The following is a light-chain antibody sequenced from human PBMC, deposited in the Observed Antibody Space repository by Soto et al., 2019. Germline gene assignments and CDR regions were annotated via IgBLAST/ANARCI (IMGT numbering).Light chain of an antibody. CDR1: QSVIGRQ. J-gene: IGKJ1*01. Sequence: EIVLTQSPGTLSLSPGEIATLSCRASQSVIGRQLAWYQHKPGQAPRLLMYGVSSRATGIPDRFTGSGSGTDFTLTISRLEPEDFAVYYCQQYGSSGKFGQGTKVDIK. CDR3: QQYGSSGK. V-gene: IGKV3-20*01. CDR2: GVS.